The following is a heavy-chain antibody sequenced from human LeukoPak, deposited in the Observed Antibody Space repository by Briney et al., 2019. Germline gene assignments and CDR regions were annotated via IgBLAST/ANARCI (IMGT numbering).Heavy chain of an antibody. V-gene: IGHV4-39*01. CDR3: ARLEGIAAAGY. CDR1: GGSISSSSYY. D-gene: IGHD6-13*01. CDR2: IYYSGST. J-gene: IGHJ4*02. Sequence: PSETLSLTCTVSGGSISSSSYYWGWIRQPPGKGLEWIGSIYYSGSTYYNPSLKSRVTISVDTSKNQSSLKLSSVTAADTAVYYCARLEGIAAAGYWGQGTLVTVSS.